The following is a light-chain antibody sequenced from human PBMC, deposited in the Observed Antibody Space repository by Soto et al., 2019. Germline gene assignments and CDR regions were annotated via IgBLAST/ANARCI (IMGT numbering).Light chain of an antibody. CDR2: GAS. CDR1: QSVSSSY. J-gene: IGKJ3*01. CDR3: QQYVSSLGLFT. Sequence: EIVLTQSPGTLSLSPGERATLSCRASQSVSSSYLAWYQQKPGQAPRLLLYGASSRATGIPDRFSGSGSGTDFTLTISRLEHEDFAVYYCQQYVSSLGLFTFGPGTKVDIK. V-gene: IGKV3-20*01.